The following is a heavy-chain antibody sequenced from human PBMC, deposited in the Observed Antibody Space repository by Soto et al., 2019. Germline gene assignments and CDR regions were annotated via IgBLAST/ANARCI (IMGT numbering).Heavy chain of an antibody. J-gene: IGHJ4*02. Sequence: EVQLLESGGGSVQPGESLRLSCAASGFTFSNYAMSCVRQAPGKGLEWVSAISDSGDFTYDADSVRGRFTISRDNSKNMLYLQMNSLSVEDTAVYYCAKATLTTGKRGVCDDWGQGTLVTVSS. CDR1: GFTFSNYA. CDR3: AKATLTTGKRGVCDD. V-gene: IGHV3-23*01. CDR2: ISDSGDFT. D-gene: IGHD3-10*01.